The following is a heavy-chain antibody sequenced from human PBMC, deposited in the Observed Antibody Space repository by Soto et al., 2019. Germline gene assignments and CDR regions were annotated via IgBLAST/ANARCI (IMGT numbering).Heavy chain of an antibody. J-gene: IGHJ3*02. Sequence: PSETLSLTCTVSGGSISSYYWSWIRQPPGKGLEWIGYIYYSGSTNYNPSLKSRVTISVDTSKNQFSLKLSSVTAADTAVYYCARFVYCSSTSCYYAFDIWGQGTMVTV. CDR1: GGSISSYY. CDR2: IYYSGST. V-gene: IGHV4-59*01. D-gene: IGHD2-2*01. CDR3: ARFVYCSSTSCYYAFDI.